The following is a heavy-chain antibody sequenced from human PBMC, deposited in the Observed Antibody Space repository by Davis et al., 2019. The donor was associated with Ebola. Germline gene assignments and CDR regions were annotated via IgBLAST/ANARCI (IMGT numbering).Heavy chain of an antibody. D-gene: IGHD1-26*01. V-gene: IGHV5-10-1*01. CDR3: ARLKGIVGATYLYYYMDV. CDR2: IDPSDSYT. J-gene: IGHJ6*03. Sequence: GESLKISCKGSGYSFTSYWISWVRQMPGKGLEWMGRIDPSDSYTNYSPSFQGHVTISADKSISTAYLQWSSLKASDTAMYYCARLKGIVGATYLYYYMDVWGKGTTVTVSS. CDR1: GYSFTSYW.